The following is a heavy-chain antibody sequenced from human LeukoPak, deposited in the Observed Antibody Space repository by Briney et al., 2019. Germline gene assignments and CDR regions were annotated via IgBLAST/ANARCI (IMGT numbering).Heavy chain of an antibody. CDR3: AREQDYGDYRTADY. CDR2: ISRSGDTI. CDR1: GFTFSRYE. D-gene: IGHD4-17*01. J-gene: IGHJ4*02. Sequence: GGSLRLSCAASGFTFSRYEMNWVRQAPGKGLEWVSYISRSGDTIYFADSVKGRFTISRDNSRNTVDLQMNSLRVDDTAVYYCAREQDYGDYRTADYWGQGTLVTVSS. V-gene: IGHV3-48*03.